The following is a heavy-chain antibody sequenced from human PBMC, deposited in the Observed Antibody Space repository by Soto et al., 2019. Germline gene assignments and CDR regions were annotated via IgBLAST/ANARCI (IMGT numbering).Heavy chain of an antibody. CDR3: VRDLGWSPLWEY. D-gene: IGHD1-26*01. Sequence: QVHLVESGGGLVKPGGSLRLSCTASGFTFSDYYMSWIRQAPGEGLEWISYISSTSSYTDYADSVKGRFTISSDNAKNSLYLQMNSLRDEDTAVYYCVRDLGWSPLWEYWGQGTLVTVSS. CDR1: GFTFSDYY. CDR2: ISSTSSYT. J-gene: IGHJ4*02. V-gene: IGHV3-11*05.